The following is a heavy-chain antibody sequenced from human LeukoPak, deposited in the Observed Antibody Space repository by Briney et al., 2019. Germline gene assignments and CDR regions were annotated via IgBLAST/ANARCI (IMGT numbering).Heavy chain of an antibody. V-gene: IGHV3-21*01. D-gene: IGHD5-18*01. CDR3: ARASGDTVDTTTMGSY. Sequence: GGSLRLSCAASGFTFSSYAMSWVRQAPGKGLEWVSSISSSSAYIYYADSVKGRFTISRDNAKNSLYLQMNSLRAEDTAVYYCARASGDTVDTTTMGSYWGQGTLVTVSS. J-gene: IGHJ4*02. CDR2: ISSSSAYI. CDR1: GFTFSSYA.